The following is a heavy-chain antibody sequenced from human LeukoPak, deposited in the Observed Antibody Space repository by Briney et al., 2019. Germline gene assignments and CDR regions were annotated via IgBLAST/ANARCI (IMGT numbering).Heavy chain of an antibody. CDR1: GGTFSSYA. CDR2: IIPIFGTA. J-gene: IGHJ3*02. Sequence: SVKVSCKASGGTFSSYAISWVRQAPGQGLEWMGGIIPIFGTANYAQKFQGRVTITADESTSTAYMELSSLRSEDTAVYYCARGVNWNSGHAFDIWGQGTMVTVSS. D-gene: IGHD1-7*01. V-gene: IGHV1-69*13. CDR3: ARGVNWNSGHAFDI.